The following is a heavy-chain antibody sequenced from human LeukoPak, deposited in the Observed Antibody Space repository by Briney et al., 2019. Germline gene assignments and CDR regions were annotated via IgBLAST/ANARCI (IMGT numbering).Heavy chain of an antibody. CDR2: IYYSGST. V-gene: IGHV4-39*07. CDR1: GGSISSSSYY. J-gene: IGHJ4*02. Sequence: SETLSLTCTVSGGSISSSSYYWGWIRQPPGKGLEWIGSIYYSGSTYYNPSLKSRVTISVDTSKNQFSLKLSSVTAADTAVYYCAVEYPMAGTIDYWGQGTLVTVSS. CDR3: AVEYPMAGTIDY. D-gene: IGHD6-19*01.